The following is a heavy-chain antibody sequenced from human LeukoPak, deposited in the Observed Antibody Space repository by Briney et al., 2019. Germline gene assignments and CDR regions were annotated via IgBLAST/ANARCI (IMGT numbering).Heavy chain of an antibody. J-gene: IGHJ5*02. V-gene: IGHV4-39*07. CDR1: GGSISSNSHY. CDR2: IFHNGNT. Sequence: KPSETLSLTCTVSGGSISSNSHYWGWIRQPPGTGLEWIANIFHNGNTAYNPSLKRRVTISIDTSQNQLSLRLSSVTAADTAVYYCARVGLGNVAAYPNWLDPWGQGTVVTVSS. CDR3: ARVGLGNVAAYPNWLDP. D-gene: IGHD3-16*01.